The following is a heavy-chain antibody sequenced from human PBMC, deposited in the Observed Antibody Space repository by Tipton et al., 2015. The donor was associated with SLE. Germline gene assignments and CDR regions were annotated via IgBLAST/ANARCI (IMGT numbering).Heavy chain of an antibody. CDR3: AKDPGYCSGGSCYSNYYYGMDV. CDR2: IRYDGSNK. J-gene: IGHJ6*02. Sequence: SLRLSCAASGFTFSSYAMHWVRQAPGKGLEWVAFIRYDGSNKYYADSVKGRFTISRDNSKNTLYLQMNSLRAEDTAVYYCAKDPGYCSGGSCYSNYYYGMDVWGQGTTVTVSS. CDR1: GFTFSSYA. D-gene: IGHD2-15*01. V-gene: IGHV3-30*02.